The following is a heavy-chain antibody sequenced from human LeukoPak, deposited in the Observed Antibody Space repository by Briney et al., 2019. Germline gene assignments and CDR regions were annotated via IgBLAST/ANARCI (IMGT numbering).Heavy chain of an antibody. Sequence: ASVKVSCKASGGTFISYAISWVRQAPGQGLEWMGRIIPIFGIANYAQKFQGRVTITADESTSTAYMELSSLRSEDTAVYYCARALITIFGVVPKYYYYGMDVWGQGTTVTVSS. V-gene: IGHV1-69*13. D-gene: IGHD3-3*01. CDR1: GGTFISYA. CDR2: IIPIFGIA. CDR3: ARALITIFGVVPKYYYYGMDV. J-gene: IGHJ6*02.